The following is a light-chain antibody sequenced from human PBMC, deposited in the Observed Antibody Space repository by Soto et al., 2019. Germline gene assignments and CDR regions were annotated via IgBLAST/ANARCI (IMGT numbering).Light chain of an antibody. CDR3: QQYSSTSPT. Sequence: DIVLTQSPDSLAVSLGERATVNCKSSQSLLYTANNRNYLAWYQHKPGQPPKLLTYWASTRDSGVPDRFSGSGSGTDFTLTIDSLQAEDVAVYYCQQYSSTSPTFGPGTKVEIK. J-gene: IGKJ3*01. CDR2: WAS. CDR1: QSLLYTANNRNY. V-gene: IGKV4-1*01.